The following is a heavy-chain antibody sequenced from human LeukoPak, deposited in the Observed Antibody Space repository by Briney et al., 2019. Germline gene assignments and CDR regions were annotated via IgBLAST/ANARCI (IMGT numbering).Heavy chain of an antibody. V-gene: IGHV4-59*01. CDR1: GGSINSYY. CDR3: ARGGRFLEWLPDY. J-gene: IGHJ4*02. D-gene: IGHD3-3*01. Sequence: PSETLSLTCTVSGGSINSYYWGWIRQPPGKGLEWIGYIYYSGSTNYNPSLKSRVTISVDTSKNQFSLKLSSVTAADTAVYYCARGGRFLEWLPDYWGQGTLVTVSS. CDR2: IYYSGST.